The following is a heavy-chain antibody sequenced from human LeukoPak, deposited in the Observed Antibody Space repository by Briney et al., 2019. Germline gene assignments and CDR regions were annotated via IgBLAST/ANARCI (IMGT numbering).Heavy chain of an antibody. D-gene: IGHD6-13*01. CDR1: GYSISSGYY. V-gene: IGHV4-38-2*02. Sequence: PSETLSLTCTVSGYSISSGYYWGWIRLPPGKGLEWIGSIYHSGSTYYNPSLKSRVTISVDTSKNQFSLKLSSVTAADTAVYYCARDLRGSWTPRRWFDPWGQGTLVTVSS. CDR3: ARDLRGSWTPRRWFDP. CDR2: IYHSGST. J-gene: IGHJ5*02.